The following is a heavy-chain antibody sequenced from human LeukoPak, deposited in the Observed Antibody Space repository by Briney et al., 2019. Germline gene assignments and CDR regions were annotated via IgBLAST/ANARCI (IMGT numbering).Heavy chain of an antibody. J-gene: IGHJ5*02. V-gene: IGHV4-39*07. D-gene: IGHD2-8*01. CDR2: IYYSGST. CDR3: ARDSCTNGVCNGDNWFDP. Sequence: PSETLSLTCTVSGGSISSSSYYWGWIRQPPGKGLEWIGSIYYSGSTYYNPSLKSRVTISVDTSKNQFSLKLSSVTAADTAVYYCARDSCTNGVCNGDNWFDPWGQGTLVTVSS. CDR1: GGSISSSSYY.